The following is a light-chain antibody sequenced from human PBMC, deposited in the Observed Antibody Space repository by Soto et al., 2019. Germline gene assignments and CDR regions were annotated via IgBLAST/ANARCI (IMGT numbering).Light chain of an antibody. CDR1: RTIAWY. CDR3: QQSYSTPWT. V-gene: IGKV1-39*01. CDR2: DAS. Sequence: IQMTQSPSFLSASVGDSVSITCRANRTIAWYLNGYQQKPGKAPDLLIFDASRLQSGVPSRFSGSGSGTEFTLTISSLQPEDFATYWCQQSYSTPWTFGQGTKVDIK. J-gene: IGKJ1*01.